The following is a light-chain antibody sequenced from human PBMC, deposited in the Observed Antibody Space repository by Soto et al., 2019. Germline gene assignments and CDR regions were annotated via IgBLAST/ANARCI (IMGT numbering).Light chain of an antibody. J-gene: IGKJ4*01. V-gene: IGKV3D-20*01. CDR2: DAS. CDR3: LQYGNSLS. CDR1: QSVPANY. Sequence: IVLTQSPATLSLSPGETATLSCGASQSVPANYLAWYQQKPGLAPRLLIYDASRRATGIPDRFSGSGSGTDFTLTITSLVPEDFAVYYCLQYGNSLSFGGGTKVEIK.